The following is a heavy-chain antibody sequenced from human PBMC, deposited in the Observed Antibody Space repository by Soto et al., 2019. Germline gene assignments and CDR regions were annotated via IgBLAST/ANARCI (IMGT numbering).Heavy chain of an antibody. CDR2: IYHSGST. CDR3: ARDKWFGEGRWFDP. J-gene: IGHJ5*02. D-gene: IGHD3-10*01. V-gene: IGHV4-30-2*01. CDR1: GGSISSGGYS. Sequence: QLQLQESGSGLVKPSQTLSLTCAVSGGSISSGGYSWSWIRQPPGKGLEWIGYIYHSGSTYYNPSLKSRVTISVDRSKNQFSLKLSSVTAADTAVYYCARDKWFGEGRWFDPWGQGTLVTVSS.